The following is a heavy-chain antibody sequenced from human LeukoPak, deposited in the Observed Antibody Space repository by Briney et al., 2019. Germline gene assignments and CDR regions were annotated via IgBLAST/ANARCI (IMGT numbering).Heavy chain of an antibody. CDR1: GGTFSSYA. Sequence: ASVKVSCKASGGTFSSYAISWVRQAPGQGLEWMGRIIPILGIANYAQKFQGRVTITADKSTSTAHMELSSLRSEDTAVYYCARPRPDYGDYEFDYWGQGTLVTVSS. D-gene: IGHD4-17*01. J-gene: IGHJ4*02. CDR3: ARPRPDYGDYEFDY. CDR2: IIPILGIA. V-gene: IGHV1-69*04.